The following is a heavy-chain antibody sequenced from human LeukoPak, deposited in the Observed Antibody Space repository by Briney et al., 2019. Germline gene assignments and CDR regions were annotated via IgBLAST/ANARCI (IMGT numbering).Heavy chain of an antibody. Sequence: GGSLRLSCAASGFTFSRFAVHWVRQAPGKGLEWVAVISYDGSYKYYADSVKGRITISRDNAKNSLYLQMNSLRAEDTAVHYCARRRYNWNAIDYWGQGTLVTVSS. CDR2: ISYDGSYK. CDR1: GFTFSRFA. CDR3: ARRRYNWNAIDY. J-gene: IGHJ4*02. D-gene: IGHD1-20*01. V-gene: IGHV3-30*04.